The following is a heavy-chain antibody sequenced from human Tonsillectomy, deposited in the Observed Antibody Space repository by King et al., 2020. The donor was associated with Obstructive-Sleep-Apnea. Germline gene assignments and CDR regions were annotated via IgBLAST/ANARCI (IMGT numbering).Heavy chain of an antibody. V-gene: IGHV4-39*07. CDR1: GGSISSSSYY. CDR2: IYYSGST. CDR3: ATIAARPYGLDV. J-gene: IGHJ6*02. Sequence: LQLQESGPGLVKPSETLSLTCTVSGGSISSSSYYWGWIRQPPGKGLEWIGSIYYSGSTYYNPSLKSRVTISVDTSKNQFSLRLSSVTAADTAVHYCATIAARPYGLDVWGQGTTVTVSS. D-gene: IGHD6-6*01.